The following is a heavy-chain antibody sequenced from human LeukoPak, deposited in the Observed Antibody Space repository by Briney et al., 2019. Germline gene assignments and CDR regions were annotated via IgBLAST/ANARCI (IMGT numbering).Heavy chain of an antibody. J-gene: IGHJ6*03. V-gene: IGHV1-2*02. CDR2: VNPRNGAT. CDR1: GYSFTGYY. D-gene: IGHD3-10*01. Sequence: GASVKVSCKASGYSFTGYYVHWVRQAPGQGLEWMGWVNPRNGATKYAPNFQGRVTMTRDTSINTAYMEVKGLTSDDTAVYLCVSGARYGLREIPYFYYLDVWGEGTTVTVSS. CDR3: VSGARYGLREIPYFYYLDV.